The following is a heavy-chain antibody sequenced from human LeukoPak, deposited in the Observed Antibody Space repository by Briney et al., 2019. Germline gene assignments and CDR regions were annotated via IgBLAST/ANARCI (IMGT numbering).Heavy chain of an antibody. Sequence: SETLSLTCTVSGVSISTYYWSWIRQPPGKGLEWIGYIYYSGSTNYNPSLKSRVTISVDTSKNQFSLKLSSVTAADTAVYYCARALGYSYGNFDYWGQGTLVTVSS. CDR3: ARALGYSYGNFDY. CDR2: IYYSGST. D-gene: IGHD5-18*01. CDR1: GVSISTYY. J-gene: IGHJ4*02. V-gene: IGHV4-59*01.